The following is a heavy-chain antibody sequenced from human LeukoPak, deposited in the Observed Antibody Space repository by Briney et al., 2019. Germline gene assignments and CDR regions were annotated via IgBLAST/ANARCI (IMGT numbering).Heavy chain of an antibody. D-gene: IGHD2-2*01. CDR2: ISGSGGST. Sequence: GGSLRLSCAASGFTFSSYAMSWVRQAPGKGLEWVSAISGSGGSTYYADSVKGRFTISRDNSKNTLYLQMNSLKTEDTAVYYCTTDLVDIVVVPAAWAPHAYYYYYMDVWGKGTTVTASS. V-gene: IGHV3-23*01. CDR1: GFTFSSYA. CDR3: TTDLVDIVVVPAAWAPHAYYYYYMDV. J-gene: IGHJ6*03.